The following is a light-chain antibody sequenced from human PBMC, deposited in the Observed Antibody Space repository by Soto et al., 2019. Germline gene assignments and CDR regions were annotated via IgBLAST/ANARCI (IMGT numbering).Light chain of an antibody. V-gene: IGLV2-23*01. CDR3: SSYAGSSTVV. J-gene: IGLJ2*01. Sequence: QSALTQPASVSGSPGQSITISCTGTSSDVGTYKFVSWYQQYPGKAPKLMIFEGSERPSGVSNRFSGSKFGNTASLTISGLRAEDEADYYCSSYAGSSTVVFGGGTQLTVL. CDR1: SSDVGTYKF. CDR2: EGS.